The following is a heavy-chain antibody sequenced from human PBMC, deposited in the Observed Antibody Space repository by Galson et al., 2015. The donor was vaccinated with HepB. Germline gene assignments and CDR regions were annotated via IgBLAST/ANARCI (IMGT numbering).Heavy chain of an antibody. CDR2: ISGSGGST. V-gene: IGHV3-23*01. CDR1: GFTFSSYA. D-gene: IGHD2-15*01. Sequence: SLRLSCAASGFTFSSYAMSWVRQAPGKGLEWVSAISGSGGSTYYADSVKGRFTISRDNSKNTLYLQMNSLRAEDTAVYYCAKTHLGYCSGGSCPTPPDYWGQGTLVTVSS. CDR3: AKTHLGYCSGGSCPTPPDY. J-gene: IGHJ4*02.